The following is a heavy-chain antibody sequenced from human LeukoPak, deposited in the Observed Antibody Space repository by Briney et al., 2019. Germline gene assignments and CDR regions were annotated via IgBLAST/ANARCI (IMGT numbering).Heavy chain of an antibody. J-gene: IGHJ3*02. CDR1: GFTFSSYA. V-gene: IGHV3-30*04. Sequence: PGRSLRLSRAPSGFTFSSYAMHWVRQAPGKGLEWVAVISYDGSNKYYADSVKGRFTISRDKSKNTLYLQMISLRAEDTAVYYCARGIDYLNDAFDIWGQGTMVTVSS. CDR2: ISYDGSNK. CDR3: ARGIDYLNDAFDI. D-gene: IGHD5-12*01.